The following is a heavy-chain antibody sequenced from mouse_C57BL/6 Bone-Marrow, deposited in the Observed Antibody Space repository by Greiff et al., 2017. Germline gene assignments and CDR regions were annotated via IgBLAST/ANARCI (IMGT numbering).Heavy chain of an antibody. CDR3: TREGGYYSNYVGAMDY. CDR1: GFTFSRYA. V-gene: IGHV5-9-1*02. Sequence: EVKVVESGEGLVKPGGSLTLSCAASGFTFSRYAMSWVRQTPGKRLEWVAYLSSGGDYIYYEDTVNGRFTISRDNARHTLYLQMSSLKSEDTAMYYCTREGGYYSNYVGAMDYWGQGTSVTVAS. J-gene: IGHJ4*01. CDR2: LSSGGDYI. D-gene: IGHD2-5*01.